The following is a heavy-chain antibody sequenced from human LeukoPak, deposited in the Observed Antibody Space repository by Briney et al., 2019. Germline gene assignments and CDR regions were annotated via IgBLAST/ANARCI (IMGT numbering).Heavy chain of an antibody. CDR2: ISGYNGNT. D-gene: IGHD5-18*01. V-gene: IGHV1-18*01. CDR1: GYTFTSYG. Sequence: GASVKVSCKASGYTFTSYGTSWVRQAPGQGLEWMGWISGYNGNTNYAQKLQGRVTMTTDTSTSTAYMELRSLRSDDTAVYYCARDAKIQRHFDYWGQGTLVTVSS. CDR3: ARDAKIQRHFDY. J-gene: IGHJ4*02.